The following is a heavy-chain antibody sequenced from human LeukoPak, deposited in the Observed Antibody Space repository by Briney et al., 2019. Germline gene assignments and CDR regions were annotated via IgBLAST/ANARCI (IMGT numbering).Heavy chain of an antibody. CDR1: GYTFTSYA. D-gene: IGHD6-13*01. CDR2: INAGNGNT. J-gene: IGHJ5*02. Sequence: GASVKVSCKASGYTFTSYAMHWVRQAPGQRLEWMGWINAGNGNTKYSQKFQGRVTITRDTSASTAYMELSSLRSEDTAVYYCARGGFAAAAGNAVYNWFDPWGQGTLVTVSS. V-gene: IGHV1-3*01. CDR3: ARGGFAAAAGNAVYNWFDP.